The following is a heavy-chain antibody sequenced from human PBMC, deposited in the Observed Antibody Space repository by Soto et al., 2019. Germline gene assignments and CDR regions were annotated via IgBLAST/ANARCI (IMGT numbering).Heavy chain of an antibody. J-gene: IGHJ4*02. Sequence: SVKVSCKASGGTFSSYAISWVRQAPGQGLEWMGGIIPIFGTANYAQKFQGRVTITADESTSTAYMELSSLRSEDTAVYYCATRGSDCSGGSCYRYYFDYWGQGTLVTVSS. D-gene: IGHD2-15*01. V-gene: IGHV1-69*13. CDR2: IIPIFGTA. CDR1: GGTFSSYA. CDR3: ATRGSDCSGGSCYRYYFDY.